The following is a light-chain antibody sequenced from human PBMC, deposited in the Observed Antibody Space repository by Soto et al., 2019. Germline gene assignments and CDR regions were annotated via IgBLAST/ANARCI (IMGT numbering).Light chain of an antibody. Sequence: EIVMTQSPATLSVSPGERATLSCRASQSVGSTLAWYQQKPGQAPRLLIYGASTRATGVPARFSGSGSGTEFTLTINSLQSEDLAVYYCQQYHDWPPLTFGPGTKVDV. J-gene: IGKJ3*01. CDR1: QSVGST. CDR2: GAS. V-gene: IGKV3-15*01. CDR3: QQYHDWPPLT.